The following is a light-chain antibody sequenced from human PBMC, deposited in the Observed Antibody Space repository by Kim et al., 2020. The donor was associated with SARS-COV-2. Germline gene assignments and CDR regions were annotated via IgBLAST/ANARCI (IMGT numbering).Light chain of an antibody. CDR1: TANVHRQI. Sequence: GQVDTISCYRTTANVHRQIVYWYQQVPGPAPKLLIHSNSQSPSGVPDRFSGSKSGTSASLTISGLHSEDAADYYCAAWDDSLKGIMFGGGTQLTVL. J-gene: IGLJ3*02. V-gene: IGLV1-44*01. CDR3: AAWDDSLKGIM. CDR2: SNS.